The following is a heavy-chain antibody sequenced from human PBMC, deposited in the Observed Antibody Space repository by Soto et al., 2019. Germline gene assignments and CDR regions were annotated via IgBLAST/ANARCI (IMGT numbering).Heavy chain of an antibody. CDR1: GGTFRYA. Sequence: KVSCKASGGTFRYAISWVRQAPGEGLEWMGEIIPIIDKPNYAQKFQGRVTITADASTSTAYMELSSLRSEDTAMYYCARAADYGDYLFDYWGQGTLVTVSS. CDR3: ARAADYGDYLFDY. CDR2: IIPIIDKP. D-gene: IGHD4-17*01. J-gene: IGHJ4*02. V-gene: IGHV1-69*01.